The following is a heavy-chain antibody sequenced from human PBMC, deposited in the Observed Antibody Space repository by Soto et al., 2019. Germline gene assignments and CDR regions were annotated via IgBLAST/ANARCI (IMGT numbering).Heavy chain of an antibody. CDR3: VRDLGRYFRSGYMDL. D-gene: IGHD3-9*01. CDR1: GFAFNTYS. CDR2: INEDSTYI. Sequence: EVQLVESGGGLVKPGGSLRLSCTASGFAFNTYSMNWFRQAPGKGLEWVSSINEDSTYIYYADSLRGRITISRDNAKDSLFLQMNSLRPDDTAVYYCVRDLGRYFRSGYMDLWGDGATVTVSS. J-gene: IGHJ6*03. V-gene: IGHV3-21*02.